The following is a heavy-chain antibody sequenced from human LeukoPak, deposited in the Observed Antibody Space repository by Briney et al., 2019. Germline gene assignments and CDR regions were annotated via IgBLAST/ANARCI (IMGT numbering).Heavy chain of an antibody. V-gene: IGHV1-8*03. CDR2: MNPNSGNT. CDR1: RYTFTSSD. Sequence: ASVKVSCKASRYTFTSSDIHWVRQATGQGLEWMGWMNPNSGNTGFAQKFQGRVTITRNTSISTAYMELSSPRSEDTAIYYCARAPFRYNWNDGFRFDPWGQGTLVTVSS. J-gene: IGHJ5*02. CDR3: ARAPFRYNWNDGFRFDP. D-gene: IGHD1-1*01.